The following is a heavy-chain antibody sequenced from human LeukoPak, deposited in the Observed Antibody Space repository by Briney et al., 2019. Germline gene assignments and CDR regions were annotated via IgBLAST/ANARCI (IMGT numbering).Heavy chain of an antibody. CDR3: AKAPYSSSPYYFDY. D-gene: IGHD6-13*01. CDR1: GFTFSSYG. Sequence: QTGGSLRLSCAASGFTFSSYGMHWVRQAPGKGLEWVAVISYDGSNKYYADSVKGRFTISRDNSKNTLYLQMNSLRAEDTAVYYCAKAPYSSSPYYFDYWGQGTLVTVSS. V-gene: IGHV3-30*18. J-gene: IGHJ4*02. CDR2: ISYDGSNK.